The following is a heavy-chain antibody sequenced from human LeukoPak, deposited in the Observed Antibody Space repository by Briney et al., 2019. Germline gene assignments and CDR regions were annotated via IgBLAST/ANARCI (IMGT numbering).Heavy chain of an antibody. CDR2: IYYSGST. D-gene: IGHD2-8*01. J-gene: IGHJ4*02. CDR1: GGSISSYY. V-gene: IGHV4-59*01. CDR3: AQSREYCTNGVCSPFFVY. Sequence: SETLSLTCTVSGGSISSYYLSWIRQPPGKGLEWIGYIYYSGSTNYNPSLKSRVTISVDTSKNQFSLKLSSVTAADTAVYYCAQSREYCTNGVCSPFFVYWGQETLVTVSS.